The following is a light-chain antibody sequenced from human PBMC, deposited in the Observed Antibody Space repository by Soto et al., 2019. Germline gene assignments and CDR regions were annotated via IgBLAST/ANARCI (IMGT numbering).Light chain of an antibody. V-gene: IGKV3-15*01. J-gene: IGKJ1*01. Sequence: VVLTQSPATLSASPGERVTLSCSASQSINSNVAWYQQRPGQTPRLLIYGAFTRATGLTARFSGSGSGTVFTLTITSLQSDDFVVYYCQQYNNWPWTFGQGTKVEIK. CDR1: QSINSN. CDR2: GAF. CDR3: QQYNNWPWT.